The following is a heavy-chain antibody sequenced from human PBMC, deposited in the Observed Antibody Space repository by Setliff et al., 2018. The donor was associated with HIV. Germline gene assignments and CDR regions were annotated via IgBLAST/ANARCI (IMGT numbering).Heavy chain of an antibody. J-gene: IGHJ5*02. CDR1: RGSISSHY. CDR2: VQTSGST. Sequence: SETLSLTCTVSRGSISSHYWSWIRQPAGRGLEWIGHVQTSGSTKYNASLTGRVSFSIDTSTNQFSLKLTSVTAADTAVYYCARDRRGSGSFFPSWFDPWGQGTLVTVS. D-gene: IGHD3-10*01. V-gene: IGHV4-4*07. CDR3: ARDRRGSGSFFPSWFDP.